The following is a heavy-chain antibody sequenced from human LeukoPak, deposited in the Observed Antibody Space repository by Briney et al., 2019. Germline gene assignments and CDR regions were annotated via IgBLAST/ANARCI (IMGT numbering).Heavy chain of an antibody. D-gene: IGHD3-22*01. CDR3: ARGVYDSSIDY. J-gene: IGHJ4*02. CDR2: ISYDGSNK. V-gene: IGHV3-30*04. Sequence: GGSLRLSCAASGFTFSSYAMHWVRQAPGKGLEWVAVISYDGSNKYYADSVKGRFTISRDNSKDTLYLQMNSLRAEDTAVYYCARGVYDSSIDYWGQGTLVTVSS. CDR1: GFTFSSYA.